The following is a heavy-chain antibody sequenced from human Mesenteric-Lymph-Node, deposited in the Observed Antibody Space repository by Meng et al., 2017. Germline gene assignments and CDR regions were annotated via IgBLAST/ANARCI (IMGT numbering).Heavy chain of an antibody. Sequence: VLRHEWGPGLVKPSGTMSLTCAGYGGSSSSSNWWSWVRQPPGKGLEWIGKIYHSGITIYNPSLKSRVTMSVDNSKNQFSLKLNSMTAADTAVYYCARDPTGGEDHQRVWGQGTLVTVSS. J-gene: IGHJ4*02. CDR2: IYHSGIT. D-gene: IGHD1-14*01. V-gene: IGHV4-4*02. CDR1: GGSSSSSNW. CDR3: ARDPTGGEDHQRV.